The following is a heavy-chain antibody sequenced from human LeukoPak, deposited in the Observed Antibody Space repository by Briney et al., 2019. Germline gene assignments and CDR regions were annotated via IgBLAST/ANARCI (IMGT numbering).Heavy chain of an antibody. V-gene: IGHV3-7*01. CDR1: GFTFSNYA. CDR3: ARLIAFDY. J-gene: IGHJ4*02. D-gene: IGHD6-13*01. CDR2: IKQDGSEK. Sequence: GGSLRLSCAASGFTFSNYAMHWVRQAPGKGLEWVANIKQDGSEKYYVDSVKGRFTISRDNAKNSLYLQMNSLRAEDTAVYYCARLIAFDYWGQGTLVTVSS.